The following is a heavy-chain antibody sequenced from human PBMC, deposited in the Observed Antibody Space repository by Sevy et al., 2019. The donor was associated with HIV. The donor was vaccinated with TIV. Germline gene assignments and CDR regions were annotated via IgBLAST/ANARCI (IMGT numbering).Heavy chain of an antibody. V-gene: IGHV3-15*01. J-gene: IGHJ4*02. CDR2: IKSKTDGGTT. D-gene: IGHD3-3*01. CDR3: TTYDFWTSFDY. Sequence: GGSLRLSCAASGFTFSNAWMSWVRQAPGKGLEWVGRIKSKTDGGTTDYAAPVKGRFTIQRDDSKNTLYLQMNSLKTEDTAVYYCTTYDFWTSFDYWGQGTLVTVSS. CDR1: GFTFSNAW.